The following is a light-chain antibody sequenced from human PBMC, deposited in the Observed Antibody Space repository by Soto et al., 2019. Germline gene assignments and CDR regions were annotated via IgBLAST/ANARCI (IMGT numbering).Light chain of an antibody. CDR3: ATWDGSLPAEV. CDR1: SSDVGSYNL. V-gene: IGLV2-23*01. Sequence: QSALTQPASVSGSPGQSITISCTGTSSDVGSYNLVSWYQQHPGKAPKLMIYEGSKRPSGVSNRFSGSKSGNTASLTISGLQAEDEADYYCATWDGSLPAEVFGGGTKLTVL. J-gene: IGLJ2*01. CDR2: EGS.